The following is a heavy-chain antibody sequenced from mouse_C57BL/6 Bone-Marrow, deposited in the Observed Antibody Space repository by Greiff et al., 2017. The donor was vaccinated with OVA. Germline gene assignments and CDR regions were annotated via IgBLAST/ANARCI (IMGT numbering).Heavy chain of an antibody. Sequence: QVQLQQPGAELVRPGSSVKLSCKASGYTFTSYWMHWVKQRPIQGLEWIGNIDPSDSETHYNQKFKGKATFTVDKSSSTAYMQLSSLTSEVSAVYSGAISFYYYGSSYWYFDVWGTGTMVTVSA. J-gene: IGHJ1*03. CDR2: IDPSDSET. CDR1: GYTFTSYW. CDR3: AISFYYYGSSYWYFDV. D-gene: IGHD1-1*01. V-gene: IGHV1-52*01.